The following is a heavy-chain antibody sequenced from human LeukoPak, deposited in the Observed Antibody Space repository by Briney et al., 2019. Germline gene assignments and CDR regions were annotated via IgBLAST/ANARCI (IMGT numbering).Heavy chain of an antibody. CDR3: AKHYCYNMDV. V-gene: IGHV3-74*01. Sequence: GGSLRLSCAASGFTFNSYWMHWVRQAPGKGLVWVSGINNDGRSTTYADSVKGRFTISRDNAKNTVHLQMNSLRAEDTAVYYCAKHYCYNMDVWGQGTTVTVSS. CDR1: GFTFNSYW. CDR2: INNDGRST. J-gene: IGHJ6*02.